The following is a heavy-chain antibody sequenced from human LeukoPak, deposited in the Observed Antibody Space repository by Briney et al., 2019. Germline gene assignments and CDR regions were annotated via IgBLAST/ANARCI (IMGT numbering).Heavy chain of an antibody. V-gene: IGHV3-53*01. Sequence: PGGSLRLSCAASGFTVSSNYMSWVRQAPGQGLELVSVIYSGGSTYCADSVKGRFTISRDNSKNTLYLQMNSLRAEDTAVYYCARDKRYCSGGSCQYYYYYGMDVWGQGTTVTVSS. CDR1: GFTVSSNY. J-gene: IGHJ6*02. D-gene: IGHD2-15*01. CDR2: IYSGGST. CDR3: ARDKRYCSGGSCQYYYYYGMDV.